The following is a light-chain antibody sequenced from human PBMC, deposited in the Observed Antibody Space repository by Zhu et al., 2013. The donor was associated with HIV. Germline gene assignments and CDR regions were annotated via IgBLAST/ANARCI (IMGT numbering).Light chain of an antibody. V-gene: IGKV1-39*01. CDR3: QQSYTVHPLS. J-gene: IGKJ4*01. CDR2: AAS. CDR1: QSISTY. Sequence: DIQMTQSPSSLSASVGDRVTITCRASQSISTYLHWYQQKPGKAPKLLIYAASSLQSGVPSRFSGTGSGTDFTLTISSLQPEDSATYYCQQSYTVHPLSFGGGPRWRLN.